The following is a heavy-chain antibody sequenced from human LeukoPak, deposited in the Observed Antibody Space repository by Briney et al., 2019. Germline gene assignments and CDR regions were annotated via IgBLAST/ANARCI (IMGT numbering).Heavy chain of an antibody. CDR3: ATGNYYDSRGYYTFGH. J-gene: IGHJ1*01. Sequence: SGGSLRLSCAASGFTFSRYWMHWVRQAPGKGLVWVSRINGDGSTTSYADSVKGGFTISRDNAKNTLYLRMNSLRAEDTAVYYCATGNYYDSRGYYTFGHWGQGTLVIVSS. D-gene: IGHD3-22*01. CDR2: INGDGSTT. CDR1: GFTFSRYW. V-gene: IGHV3-74*01.